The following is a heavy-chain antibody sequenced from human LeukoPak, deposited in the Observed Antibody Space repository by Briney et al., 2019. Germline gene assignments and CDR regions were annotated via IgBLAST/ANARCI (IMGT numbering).Heavy chain of an antibody. CDR1: GFPFSSYN. V-gene: IGHV3-21*01. CDR2: ITSSSTYI. CDR3: ARYSGTYRDY. Sequence: GGSLRLSCAASGFPFSSYNMNWVRQAPGKGLEWVSSITSSSTYIFYADSVTGRFTISRDNAKNSLYLQMNSLRAEDTAVYYCARYSGTYRDYWGQGTLVTVYS. J-gene: IGHJ4*02. D-gene: IGHD1-26*01.